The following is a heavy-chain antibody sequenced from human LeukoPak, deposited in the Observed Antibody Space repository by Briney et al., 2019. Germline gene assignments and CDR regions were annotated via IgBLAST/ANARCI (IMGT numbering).Heavy chain of an antibody. Sequence: GGSLRLSCAASGFSVSLNYMNWVRQAPGKGLEWVSILYSGSDTYYADSVKGRFTISRDSSKNMLFLHMNSLRAEDTAVYYCARVGDHFHWYLDLWGRGTLVTGSS. D-gene: IGHD3-3*02. CDR3: ARVGDHFHWYLDL. CDR2: LYSGSDT. J-gene: IGHJ2*01. CDR1: GFSVSLNY. V-gene: IGHV3-53*01.